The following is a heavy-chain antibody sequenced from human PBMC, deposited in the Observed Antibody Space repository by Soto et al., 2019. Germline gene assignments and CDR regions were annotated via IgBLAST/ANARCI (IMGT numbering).Heavy chain of an antibody. J-gene: IGHJ4*02. CDR3: ATQRDSSTPQSPFDY. Sequence: ASVKVSCKASGYTFTDYYMHWVRQAPGQGLEWMGWINPNSGGTNYAQKFQGWVTMTRDTSISTAYMEMSRLTSDDTAVYYCATQRDSSTPQSPFDYWGQGTLVTVSS. V-gene: IGHV1-2*04. CDR1: GYTFTDYY. CDR2: INPNSGGT. D-gene: IGHD1-1*01.